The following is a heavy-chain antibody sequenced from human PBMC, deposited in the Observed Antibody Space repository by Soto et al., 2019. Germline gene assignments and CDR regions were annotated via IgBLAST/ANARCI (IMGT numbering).Heavy chain of an antibody. CDR3: ARGSRRRWELLAYNWFDP. V-gene: IGHV4-34*01. D-gene: IGHD1-26*01. Sequence: PSQSLSLTWAVYGGSFIGYYWSCIRQPPGKVVEWSGEINHSGSTNYIPALKTRVTISVDTSKNKFSRRLSSETAADKAVYYCARGSRRRWELLAYNWFDPWGQGTLVTVSS. J-gene: IGHJ5*02. CDR2: INHSGST. CDR1: GGSFIGYY.